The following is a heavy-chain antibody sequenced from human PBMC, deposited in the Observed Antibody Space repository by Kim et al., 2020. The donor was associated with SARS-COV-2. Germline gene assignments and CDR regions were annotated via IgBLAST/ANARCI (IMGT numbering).Heavy chain of an antibody. J-gene: IGHJ4*02. Sequence: SETLSLTCAVYGGSFSDYYWSWIRQPPGKGLEWIGEINHSGSTNYKQSLKSRVTMSVDTPKNQFTLKLSSVTAADTAVYYCARDRAYSYGPPPTHYFDYWGQGTLVTVSS. CDR2: INHSGST. D-gene: IGHD5-18*01. CDR3: ARDRAYSYGPPPTHYFDY. CDR1: GGSFSDYY. V-gene: IGHV4-34*01.